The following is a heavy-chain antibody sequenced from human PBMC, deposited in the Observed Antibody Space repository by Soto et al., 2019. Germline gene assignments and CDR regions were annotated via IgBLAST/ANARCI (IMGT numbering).Heavy chain of an antibody. CDR3: SRVVPSIPPASFDY. CDR2: TSGSGDDT. J-gene: IGHJ4*02. V-gene: IGHV3-23*01. Sequence: GGALRLSCGASGCTFSTYGMIWVRQAPGKGLEWVSSTSGSGDDTCYADSVKGRFTISRDISKSTLHLQLNTLRVEDTAVYYCSRVVPSIPPASFDYWGQGT. CDR1: GCTFSTYG. D-gene: IGHD2-2*01.